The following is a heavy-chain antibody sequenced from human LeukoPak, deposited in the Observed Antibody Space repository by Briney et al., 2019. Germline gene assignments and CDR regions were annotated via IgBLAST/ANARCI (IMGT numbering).Heavy chain of an antibody. CDR3: ARHFEDHSGKQGGLDY. Sequence: SGTLSLTCAVSGGSISSSNWWSWVRQPPGKGLEWIGEIYHSGSTNYNPSLKSRVTISVDKSKNQFSLKLSSVTAADTAVYYCARHFEDHSGKQGGLDYWGQGTLVTVSS. CDR2: IYHSGST. D-gene: IGHD1-26*01. V-gene: IGHV4-4*02. CDR1: GGSISSSNW. J-gene: IGHJ4*02.